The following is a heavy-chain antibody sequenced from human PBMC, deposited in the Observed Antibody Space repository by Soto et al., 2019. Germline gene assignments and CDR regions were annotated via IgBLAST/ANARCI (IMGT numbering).Heavy chain of an antibody. CDR3: ARDHYDFWSGYFY. V-gene: IGHV1-2*02. CDR2: INPNSGGT. J-gene: IGHJ4*02. CDR1: GYTFTGYY. D-gene: IGHD3-3*01. Sequence: SVKVSCKASGYTFTGYYMHWVRQAPGQGLEWMGWINPNSGGTNYAQKFQGRVTMTRDTSISTAYMELSRLRSDDTAVYYCARDHYDFWSGYFYWGQGTLVTVSS.